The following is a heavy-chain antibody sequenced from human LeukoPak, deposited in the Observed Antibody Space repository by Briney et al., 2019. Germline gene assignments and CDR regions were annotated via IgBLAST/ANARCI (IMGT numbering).Heavy chain of an antibody. CDR2: INPNSGGT. CDR3: ARAYCGGDCYGPGFDY. V-gene: IGHV1-2*02. J-gene: IGHJ4*02. D-gene: IGHD2-21*02. Sequence: ASVKVSCKASGYTFTGYYMHWVRQAPGQGLGWTGWINPNSGGTNYAQKFQGRVTMTRDTSISTAYMELSRLRSDDTAVYYCARAYCGGDCYGPGFDYWGQGTLVTVSS. CDR1: GYTFTGYY.